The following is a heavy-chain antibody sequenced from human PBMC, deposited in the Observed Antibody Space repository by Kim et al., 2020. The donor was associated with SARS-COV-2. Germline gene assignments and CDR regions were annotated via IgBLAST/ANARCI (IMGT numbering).Heavy chain of an antibody. CDR3: AKDLDYYYYYGMDV. V-gene: IGHV3-9*01. CDR2: ISWNSGSI. CDR1: GFTFDDYA. J-gene: IGHJ6*02. Sequence: GGSLRLSCAASGFTFDDYAMHWVRQAPGKGLEWVSGISWNSGSIGYADSVKGRFTISRDNAKNSLYLQMNSLRAEDTALYYCAKDLDYYYYYGMDVWGQGTTVTVSS.